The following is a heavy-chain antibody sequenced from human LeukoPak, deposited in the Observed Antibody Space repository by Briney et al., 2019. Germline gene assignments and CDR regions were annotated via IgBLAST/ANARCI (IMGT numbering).Heavy chain of an antibody. CDR2: IYTSGST. J-gene: IGHJ4*02. D-gene: IGHD3-16*01. V-gene: IGHV4-61*02. CDR3: ARALGGYFDY. Sequence: SENLSLTCTVSGGSISSGSYYWSWIRQPAGKGLEWIGRIYTSGSTNYNPSLKSRVTISVDTSKNQFSLKLSSVTAADTAVYYCARALGGYFDYWGQGTLVTVSS. CDR1: GGSISSGSYY.